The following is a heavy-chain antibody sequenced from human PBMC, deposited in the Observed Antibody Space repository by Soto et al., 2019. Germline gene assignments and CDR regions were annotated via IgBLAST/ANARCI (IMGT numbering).Heavy chain of an antibody. CDR1: ECTFVDYA. Sequence: GVSLRLSCAASECTFVDYAMSCVRQAQGKGLEWVSAISYGGGTTYYADSVKGRFTISRDNSKNTLYLQMNSLRAEDTAVYYCAKNPGYDYDSTVSHLAFWGQGTLVPVSP. V-gene: IGHV3-23*01. J-gene: IGHJ4*02. D-gene: IGHD3-22*01. CDR2: ISYGGGTT. CDR3: AKNPGYDYDSTVSHLAF.